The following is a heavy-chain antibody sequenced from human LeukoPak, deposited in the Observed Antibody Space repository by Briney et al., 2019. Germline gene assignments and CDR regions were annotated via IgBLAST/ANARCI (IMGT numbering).Heavy chain of an antibody. D-gene: IGHD5-12*01. V-gene: IGHV3-7*01. J-gene: IGHJ4*02. CDR2: IKQDGSEK. CDR3: ARVRGYGILYYFDY. Sequence: GGSLRLSCAASGFTVSSNYMSWVRQAPGKGLEWVANIKQDGSEKYYVDSVKGRFTISRDNAKNSLYLQMNSLRAEDTAVYYCARVRGYGILYYFDYWGQGTLVTVSS. CDR1: GFTVSSNY.